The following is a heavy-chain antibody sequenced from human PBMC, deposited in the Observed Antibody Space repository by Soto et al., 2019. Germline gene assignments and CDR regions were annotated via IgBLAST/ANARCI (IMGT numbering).Heavy chain of an antibody. CDR2: INPSGGST. Sequence: ASVKVSCKAAGYTFTSYYMHWVRQAPGQGLEWMGIINPSGGSTSYAQKFQGRVTMTRDTSTSTVYMELSSLRSEDTAVYYCARGSVDRWKQMVQGNWFEPWGQGTLVTVSS. J-gene: IGHJ5*02. D-gene: IGHD6-13*01. CDR1: GYTFTSYY. CDR3: ARGSVDRWKQMVQGNWFEP. V-gene: IGHV1-46*01.